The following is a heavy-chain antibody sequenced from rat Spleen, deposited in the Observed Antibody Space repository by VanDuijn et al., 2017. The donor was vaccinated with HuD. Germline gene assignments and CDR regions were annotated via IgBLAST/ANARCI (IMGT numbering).Heavy chain of an antibody. V-gene: IGHV5S11*01. J-gene: IGHJ4*01. CDR3: TILGDTHYGYNPLDA. CDR1: GFSFSNHY. Sequence: EVLLVESGGGLVLPGRSLKLSCAASGFSFSNHYMAWVRQAPKKGLEWVATISTSGSNPFYPDSVKGRFTISRDNAKSSLYLQMSSLKSEETATYYCTILGDTHYGYNPLDAWGQGASVTVSS. D-gene: IGHD1-9*01. CDR2: ISTSGSNP.